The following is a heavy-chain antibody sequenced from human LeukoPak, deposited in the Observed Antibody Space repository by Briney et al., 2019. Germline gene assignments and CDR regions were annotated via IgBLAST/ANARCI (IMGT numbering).Heavy chain of an antibody. D-gene: IGHD2-8*01. Sequence: GASVKVSCKASGYTFTSYGISWVRQAPGQGLEWMGWISAYNGNTNYAQKLQGRVTMTTDTSTSTAYMELRSLRSDDTAVYYCARDGTHCTNGVCYRYNWFDPWGQGTLVTVSS. CDR3: ARDGTHCTNGVCYRYNWFDP. CDR2: ISAYNGNT. CDR1: GYTFTSYG. V-gene: IGHV1-18*01. J-gene: IGHJ5*02.